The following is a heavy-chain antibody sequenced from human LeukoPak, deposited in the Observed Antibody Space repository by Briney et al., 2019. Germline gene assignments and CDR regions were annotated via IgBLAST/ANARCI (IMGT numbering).Heavy chain of an antibody. CDR3: AKDSADYDILSLYYYYYGMDV. Sequence: GGSLRLSCTASDFTFSSYGMHWVRQAPGKGLEWVAVIWYGGSNKYYADSVKGRFTISRDNSKNTLYLQMNSLRAEDTAVYYCAKDSADYDILSLYYYYYGMDVWGQGTTVTVSS. D-gene: IGHD3-9*01. CDR2: IWYGGSNK. CDR1: DFTFSSYG. V-gene: IGHV3-30*02. J-gene: IGHJ6*02.